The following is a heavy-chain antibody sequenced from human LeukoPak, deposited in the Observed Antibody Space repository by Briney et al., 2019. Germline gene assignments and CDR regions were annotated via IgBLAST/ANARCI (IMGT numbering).Heavy chain of an antibody. CDR1: GFTFSSYG. Sequence: GGSLRLSCAASGFTFSSYGMHWVRQAPGKGLEWVSAISGSGGSTYYADSVKGRFTISRDNSKNTLYLQMNSLRAEDTAVYYCAKDLGLGYSSSGLDYWGQGTLVTVSS. CDR3: AKDLGLGYSSSGLDY. D-gene: IGHD6-6*01. J-gene: IGHJ4*02. CDR2: ISGSGGST. V-gene: IGHV3-23*01.